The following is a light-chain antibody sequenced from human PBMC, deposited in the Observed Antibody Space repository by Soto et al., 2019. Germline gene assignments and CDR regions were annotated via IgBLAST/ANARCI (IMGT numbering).Light chain of an antibody. CDR1: SSDVGGYNY. CDR3: SSYTSSSTYV. CDR2: DVS. Sequence: QSALTQPASVSGSPGQSITISCTGTSSDVGGYNYVSWYQQHPGKAPKLMIYDVSNRPSGVSIRFSSSKSGNTASLTISGLQAEDVAHYYISSYTSSSTYVFGSGTKLTVL. V-gene: IGLV2-14*01. J-gene: IGLJ1*01.